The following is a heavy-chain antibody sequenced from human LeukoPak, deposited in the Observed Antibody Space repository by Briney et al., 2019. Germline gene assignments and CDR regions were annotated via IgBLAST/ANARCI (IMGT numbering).Heavy chain of an antibody. CDR2: IKQDGSEG. CDR3: AKDTVGVLDY. V-gene: IGHV3-7*01. D-gene: IGHD2-15*01. J-gene: IGHJ4*02. Sequence: RGSLRLSCAAPGFTFSTSWIAWVRQAPGERLXWVANIKQDGSEGFYVDSVKGRFTISRDNDKNSLSLQMNSLRAEDTALYYCAKDTVGVLDYWGQGTLVTVSS. CDR1: GFTFSTSW.